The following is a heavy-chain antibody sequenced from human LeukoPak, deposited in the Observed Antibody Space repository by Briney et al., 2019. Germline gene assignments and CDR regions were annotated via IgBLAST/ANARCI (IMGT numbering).Heavy chain of an antibody. D-gene: IGHD1-26*01. V-gene: IGHV5-51*01. Sequence: GESLKISFKGSGYSFTNYWIGWVRQMPGKGLEWMGIIYPGDSDTRYSPSFQGQVTMSADKSIFTAYLQWSSLKASDTAMYYCATLRNSGFDYRGQGTLVTVSS. J-gene: IGHJ4*02. CDR1: GYSFTNYW. CDR3: ATLRNSGFDY. CDR2: IYPGDSDT.